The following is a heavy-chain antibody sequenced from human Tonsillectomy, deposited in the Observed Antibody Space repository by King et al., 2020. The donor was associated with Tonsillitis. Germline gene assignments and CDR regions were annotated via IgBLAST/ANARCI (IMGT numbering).Heavy chain of an antibody. CDR2: ISYDGSNK. CDR1: GFTFSSYA. V-gene: IGHV3-30-3*01. Sequence: QVQLVESGGGVVQPGRSLSLSCAASGFTFSSYAMHWVRQAPGKGLEWVAVISYDGSNKYYADSVKGRFTISRDNSKNTLYLQMNSLRAEDTAVYYCAREYRREITMIVVVTYRYFDYWGQGTLVTVSS. CDR3: AREYRREITMIVVVTYRYFDY. D-gene: IGHD3-22*01. J-gene: IGHJ4*02.